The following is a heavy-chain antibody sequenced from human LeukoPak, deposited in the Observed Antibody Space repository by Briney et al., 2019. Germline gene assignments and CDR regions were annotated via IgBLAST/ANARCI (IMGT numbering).Heavy chain of an antibody. Sequence: PGGSLRLSCAASGFTFSNYAIHWVRQAPGKGLEWVAVISFDGINKYYAESVKGRFTISRDNSKNTLYPQMNSLRPEDTAVYFCARAKSGPFDYWGQGTLVTVSS. CDR3: ARAKSGPFDY. J-gene: IGHJ4*02. CDR1: GFTFSNYA. CDR2: ISFDGINK. D-gene: IGHD2-15*01. V-gene: IGHV3-30*14.